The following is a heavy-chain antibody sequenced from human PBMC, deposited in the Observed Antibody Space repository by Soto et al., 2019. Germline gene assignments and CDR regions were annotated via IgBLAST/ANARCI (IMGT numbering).Heavy chain of an antibody. D-gene: IGHD3-22*01. J-gene: IGHJ6*02. Sequence: VRQAPGKGLEWVSYISSSSSTIYYADSVKGRFTISRDSAKNSLYLQMNSLRAEDTAVYYCASTADSSGYYYYYYGMDVWGQGTTVTVSS. CDR2: ISSSSSTI. CDR3: ASTADSSGYYYYYYGMDV. V-gene: IGHV3-48*04.